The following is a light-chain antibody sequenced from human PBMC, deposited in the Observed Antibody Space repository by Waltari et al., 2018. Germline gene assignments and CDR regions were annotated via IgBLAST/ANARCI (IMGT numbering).Light chain of an antibody. CDR1: SPTVGRNS. J-gene: IGLJ2*01. Sequence: QSVLTQPPSASGTPGQTVTLSCSGSSPTVGRNSVYWYQQVPGTAPKLLIYRYDQRPSGVPARFFGSKSGTSASLVITGLRPEDEADYYCAAWDDSLYVVFGGGTRLTV. CDR2: RYD. CDR3: AAWDDSLYVV. V-gene: IGLV1-47*01.